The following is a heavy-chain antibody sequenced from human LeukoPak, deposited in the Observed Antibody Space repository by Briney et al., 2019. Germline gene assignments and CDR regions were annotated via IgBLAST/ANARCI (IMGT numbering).Heavy chain of an antibody. CDR2: IIPIFGTV. CDR1: GGTFSSYA. J-gene: IGHJ6*03. V-gene: IGHV1-69*06. Sequence: ASVKVCCKASGGTFSSYAISWVRQAPGQGLEWMGGIIPIFGTVNYAQKFQGRVTITADKSTSTAYMELSSLRSEDTAVYYCARSLFRFLEWSYRSYYYYYMDVWGKGTTVTVSS. D-gene: IGHD3-3*01. CDR3: ARSLFRFLEWSYRSYYYYYMDV.